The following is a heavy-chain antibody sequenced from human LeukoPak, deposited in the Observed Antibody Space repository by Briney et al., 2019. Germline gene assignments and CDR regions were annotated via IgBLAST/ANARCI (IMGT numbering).Heavy chain of an antibody. D-gene: IGHD4-23*01. Sequence: GGTLRLSCAPSGFTFKMDWMTSGPEAPGQGLESVAYINKDGSDKYYMDSVKGRFTVSRDNAKNSLYLQMNSLRAEDTAVYYCARDAGYGGNSDYWGQGTLVTVSS. CDR3: ARDAGYGGNSDY. CDR2: INKDGSDK. CDR1: GFTFKMDW. J-gene: IGHJ4*02. V-gene: IGHV3-7*01.